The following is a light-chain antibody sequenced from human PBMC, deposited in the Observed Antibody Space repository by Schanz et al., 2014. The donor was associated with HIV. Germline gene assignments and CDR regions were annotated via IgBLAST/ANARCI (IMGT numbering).Light chain of an antibody. CDR1: QTVSSS. CDR2: GAS. CDR3: QQRSNWPGT. V-gene: IGKV3-15*01. Sequence: EVVMTQSPATLSVSPGERVILSCRASQTVSSSLAWYQQKRGQAPRLLIYGASTRATGVAARFSGSGSGTEFTLTISSLEPEDFAVYYCQQRSNWPGTFGQGTKVEIK. J-gene: IGKJ1*01.